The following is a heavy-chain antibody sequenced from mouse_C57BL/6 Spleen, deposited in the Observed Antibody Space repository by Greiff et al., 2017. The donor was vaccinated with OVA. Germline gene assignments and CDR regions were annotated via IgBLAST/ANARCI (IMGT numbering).Heavy chain of an antibody. J-gene: IGHJ4*01. V-gene: IGHV1-20*01. CDR2: INPYNGDT. CDR3: ARSYGNDYAMDY. D-gene: IGHD2-1*01. CDR1: GYSFTGYF. Sequence: EVKLVESGPELVKPGDSVKISCKASGYSFTGYFMNWVMQSHGKSLEWIGRINPYNGDTFYNQKFKGKATLTVDKSSSTAHMELRSLTSEDSAVYYCARSYGNDYAMDYWGQGTSVTVSS.